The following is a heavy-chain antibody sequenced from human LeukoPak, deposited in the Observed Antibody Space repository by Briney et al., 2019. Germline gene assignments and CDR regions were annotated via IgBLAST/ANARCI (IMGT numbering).Heavy chain of an antibody. D-gene: IGHD3-3*01. Sequence: PGGSLRLSCAASGFTSSSYEMNWVRQAPGKGLEWVSYISSSGSTIYYADSVKGRFTISRDNAKNSLYLQMNSLRAEDTAVYYCARVGVSAFITTDYWGQGTLVTVSS. CDR2: ISSSGSTI. CDR1: GFTSSSYE. J-gene: IGHJ4*02. V-gene: IGHV3-48*03. CDR3: ARVGVSAFITTDY.